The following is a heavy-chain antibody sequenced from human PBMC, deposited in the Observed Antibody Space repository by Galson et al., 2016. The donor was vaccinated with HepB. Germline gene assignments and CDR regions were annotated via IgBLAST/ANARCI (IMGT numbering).Heavy chain of an antibody. CDR1: GFSFHNYG. Sequence: LRLSCAASGFSFHNYGMNWVRQAPGKGLEWVAGISGSGIDADYTDSVRGRFFISRDNSRTTLFLQMNSLTVEDTAVYYCAFSRGGMAISYLNYWGRGTLVTVST. CDR3: AFSRGGMAISYLNY. CDR2: ISGSGIDA. V-gene: IGHV3-23*01. J-gene: IGHJ4*02. D-gene: IGHD5-24*01.